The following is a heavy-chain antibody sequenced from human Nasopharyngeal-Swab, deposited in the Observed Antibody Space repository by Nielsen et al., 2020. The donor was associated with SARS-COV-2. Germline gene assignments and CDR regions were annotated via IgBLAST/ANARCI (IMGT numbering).Heavy chain of an antibody. CDR3: ARDSYSSGWGPEYYFDY. CDR2: IYHSGST. D-gene: IGHD6-19*01. Sequence: IRQPPGKGLAWIGSIYHSGSTYYNPSLKSRVTISVDTSKNQFSLKLSSVTAADTAVYYCARDSYSSGWGPEYYFDYWGQGTLVTVSS. J-gene: IGHJ4*02. V-gene: IGHV4-38-2*02.